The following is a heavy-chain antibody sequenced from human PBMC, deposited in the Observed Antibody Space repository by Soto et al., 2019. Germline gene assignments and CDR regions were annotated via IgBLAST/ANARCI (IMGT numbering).Heavy chain of an antibody. V-gene: IGHV3-23*01. CDR1: GFTFSTYA. Sequence: GGSLRLSCAASGFTFSTYALSWVRQAPGKGLEWVSSISGSAGSTYYAASVKGRFTISRDNSKNTLYLQMNSLRAEDTALYYCARADCTGAYCYSWPFNYCVDVWGQGTTVTVSS. J-gene: IGHJ6*02. CDR2: ISGSAGST. CDR3: ARADCTGAYCYSWPFNYCVDV. D-gene: IGHD2-15*01.